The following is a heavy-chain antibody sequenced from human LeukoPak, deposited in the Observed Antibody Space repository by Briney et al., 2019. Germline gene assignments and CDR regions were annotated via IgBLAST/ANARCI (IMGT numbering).Heavy chain of an antibody. CDR2: VYYTGST. V-gene: IGHV4-59*12. Sequence: SETLSLTCTVSGASISSYQWSWIRQPPGKALEWIGDVYYTGSTNNNPSLKSRVTISLDTSKNQFSLKLSSVTAADTAVYYCARDGIAAAAGWFDPWGQGTLVTVSS. CDR3: ARDGIAAAAGWFDP. CDR1: GASISSYQ. J-gene: IGHJ5*02. D-gene: IGHD6-13*01.